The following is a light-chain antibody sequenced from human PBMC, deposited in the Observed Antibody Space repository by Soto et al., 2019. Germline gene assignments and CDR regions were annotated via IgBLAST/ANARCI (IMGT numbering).Light chain of an antibody. Sequence: ETKLTQCPATPSSSTGERVTLSCRATQSVTYNLAWYQQKPGQAPRLLIYGASTRPTGIPARFSGSGSGTEFTLTISSLQPDDFATYYCQQYNSYWTFGQGTKVDIK. V-gene: IGKV3-15*01. CDR1: QSVTYN. CDR3: QQYNSYWT. CDR2: GAS. J-gene: IGKJ1*01.